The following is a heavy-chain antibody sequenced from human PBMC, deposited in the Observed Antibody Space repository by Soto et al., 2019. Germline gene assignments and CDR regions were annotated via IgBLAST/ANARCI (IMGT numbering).Heavy chain of an antibody. V-gene: IGHV4-59*01. CDR3: SKPHQGDYAFDI. Sequence: QVQLQESGPGLVKPSETLSLTCTVSGGSISNYYWSWIQQPPGKGLEWIGYIYNSGNTKYNPSLNSRVTISVFTSKNQSSLRMSSTTAADTAEYLCSKPHQGDYAFDIWGQGTLVTVSS. D-gene: IGHD2-21*02. CDR2: IYNSGNT. J-gene: IGHJ3*02. CDR1: GGSISNYY.